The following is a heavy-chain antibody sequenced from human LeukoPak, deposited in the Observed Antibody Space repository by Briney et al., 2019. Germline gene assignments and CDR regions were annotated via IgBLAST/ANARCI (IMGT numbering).Heavy chain of an antibody. CDR1: GGSISGHY. D-gene: IGHD3-22*01. V-gene: IGHV4-59*11. CDR2: IYNSGGT. CDR3: AKHLTNAYYDMIWFDP. J-gene: IGHJ5*02. Sequence: SETLSLTCTVSGGSISGHYWSWIRQPPGKGLEWIGYIYNSGGTNYNPSPKSRVTISVDMSKNQFSLKLTSVTAADTAVYYCAKHLTNAYYDMIWFDPWGQGTLVTVSS.